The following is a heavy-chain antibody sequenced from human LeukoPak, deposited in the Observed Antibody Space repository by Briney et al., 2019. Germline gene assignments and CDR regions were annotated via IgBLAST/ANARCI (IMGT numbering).Heavy chain of an antibody. Sequence: ASVKVSCKVSGYTLTELSMHWVRQAPGKGLEWMGGFGPEDGETIYAQKFQGRVTMTEDTSTDTAYMELSSLRSEDTAVYYCAPVGETTRLRIHYYGMDVWGTGTTVTVSS. CDR3: APVGETTRLRIHYYGMDV. J-gene: IGHJ6*04. D-gene: IGHD4-17*01. CDR2: FGPEDGET. V-gene: IGHV1-24*01. CDR1: GYTLTELS.